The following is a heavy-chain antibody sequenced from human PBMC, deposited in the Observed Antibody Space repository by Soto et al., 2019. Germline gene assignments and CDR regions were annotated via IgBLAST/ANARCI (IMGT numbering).Heavy chain of an antibody. CDR2: IIPIFGTA. CDR1: GGTFSSYA. J-gene: IGHJ6*02. V-gene: IGHV1-69*01. CDR3: ARGQWELVVYYYGMDV. Sequence: QVQLVQSGAEVKKPGSSVKVSCKASGGTFSSYAISWVRQAPGQGLEWMGGIIPIFGTANYAQKIQGRVTITADESTRTADMELSSLRSEDTAVYYCARGQWELVVYYYGMDVWGQGTTVNVFS. D-gene: IGHD1-26*01.